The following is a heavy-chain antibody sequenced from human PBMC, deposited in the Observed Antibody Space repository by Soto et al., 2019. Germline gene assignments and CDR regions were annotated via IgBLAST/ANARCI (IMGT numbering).Heavy chain of an antibody. CDR2: INWNGGST. CDR1: GFTFDDYG. CDR3: ARDGSEDDYGDYFDY. Sequence: EVQLVESGGGVVRPGGSLRLSCAASGFTFDDYGMSWVRQAPGKGLEWVSGINWNGGSTGYADSVKGRFTISRDNAKNSLYLLMNSLRAEDTALYYCARDGSEDDYGDYFDYWGQGTLVTVSS. D-gene: IGHD4-17*01. J-gene: IGHJ4*02. V-gene: IGHV3-20*04.